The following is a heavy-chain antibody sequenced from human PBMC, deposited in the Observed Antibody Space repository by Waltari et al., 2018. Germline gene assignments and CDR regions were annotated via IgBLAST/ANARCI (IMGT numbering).Heavy chain of an antibody. V-gene: IGHV1-2*06. CDR1: GYTFTGYA. J-gene: IGHJ4*02. D-gene: IGHD3-22*01. CDR2: INPKNGDT. CDR3: LRDSSGSHFDY. Sequence: LVQSGAEVQKPGASVQVSCKASGYTFTGYAILWVRQAPGQGLEWMGRINPKNGDTHYAQNFQGRVALTTDTSTNTAFMELQRLRSDDTAVYYCLRDSSGSHFDYWGQGTLVTVSS.